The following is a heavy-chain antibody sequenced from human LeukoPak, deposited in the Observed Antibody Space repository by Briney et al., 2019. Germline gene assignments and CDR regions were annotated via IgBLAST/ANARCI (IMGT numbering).Heavy chain of an antibody. J-gene: IGHJ4*02. CDR3: ARTAYDYVWGSYLTYYFDY. CDR2: IYSGGST. Sequence: GGSLRLSCAASGFTVSSNYMSWVRQAPGKGLEWVSVIYSGGSTYYADSVKGRFTISRDNSKNTLYLQMNSLRAEDTAVYYCARTAYDYVWGSYLTYYFDYWGQGTLVTVSS. V-gene: IGHV3-53*01. D-gene: IGHD3-16*01. CDR1: GFTVSSNY.